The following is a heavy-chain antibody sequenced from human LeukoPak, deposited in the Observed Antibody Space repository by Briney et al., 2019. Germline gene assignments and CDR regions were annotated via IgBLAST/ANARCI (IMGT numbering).Heavy chain of an antibody. CDR2: IYYSGST. J-gene: IGHJ4*02. CDR3: ARLARDCSGGSCYSSGFDY. CDR1: GGSISSSSYY. Sequence: SETLSLTCTVSGGSISSSSYYWGWIRQPPGKGLEWIGGIYYSGSTYYNPSLKSRVTISVDTSKNQFSLKLSSVTAADTAVYYCARLARDCSGGSCYSSGFDYWGQGTLVTVSS. D-gene: IGHD2-15*01. V-gene: IGHV4-39*01.